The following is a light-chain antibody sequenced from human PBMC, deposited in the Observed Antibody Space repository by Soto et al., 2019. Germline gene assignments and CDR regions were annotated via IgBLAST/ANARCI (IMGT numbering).Light chain of an antibody. CDR1: QGISSW. Sequence: DIQMTQSPSSVSASVGDRVTITCRASQGISSWLDWYQQKPGKAPNLLIYDASSLQSGVPSRFSGGGSGTDFTFTISSLQPEDSATYYCQQYNSFPLAFGGGTKVEIK. CDR3: QQYNSFPLA. CDR2: DAS. J-gene: IGKJ4*01. V-gene: IGKV1-12*01.